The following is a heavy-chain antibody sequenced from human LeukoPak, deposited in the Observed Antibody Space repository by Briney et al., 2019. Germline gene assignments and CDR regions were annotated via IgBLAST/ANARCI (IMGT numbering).Heavy chain of an antibody. CDR3: AKDSTTLAEDFDY. Sequence: GGCLRLSCAASGFAFSTYAMSWVRQAPGKGLEWVSTISTSTQSTYYADSVKGRFTISRDDSKNTLFLQMSSLRAEDTAVYYCAKDSTTLAEDFDYWGQGTLVTVSS. D-gene: IGHD2/OR15-2a*01. J-gene: IGHJ4*02. CDR1: GFAFSTYA. V-gene: IGHV3-23*01. CDR2: ISTSTQST.